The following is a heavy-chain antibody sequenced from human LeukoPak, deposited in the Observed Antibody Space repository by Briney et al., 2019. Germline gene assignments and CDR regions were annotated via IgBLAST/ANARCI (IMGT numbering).Heavy chain of an antibody. CDR2: IYYTGST. D-gene: IGHD4-17*01. J-gene: IGHJ4*02. CDR3: ARVSRGYGDFLDY. Sequence: SETLSLTCTVPGGSISSYFWSWIRQPPGKGLEWIGYIYYTGSTNYNPSLKSRVTISVDTSKNQFSLKLSSVTAADTAVYYCARVSRGYGDFLDYWGQGTLVTVSS. CDR1: GGSISSYF. V-gene: IGHV4-59*12.